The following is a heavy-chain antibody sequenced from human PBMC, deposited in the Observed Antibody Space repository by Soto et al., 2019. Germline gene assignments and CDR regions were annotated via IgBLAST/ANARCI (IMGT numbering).Heavy chain of an antibody. CDR3: ARDWWQQLVHNWFDS. V-gene: IGHV1-18*01. CDR1: GYTFTSYG. Sequence: ASVKVSCKASGYTFTSYGISWVRQAPGQGLEWMGWISAYNGNTNYAQKLQGRVTMTTDTSTSTAYMELRSLRSDDTAVYYCARDWWQQLVHNWFDSWGQGTLVTVSS. D-gene: IGHD6-13*01. J-gene: IGHJ5*01. CDR2: ISAYNGNT.